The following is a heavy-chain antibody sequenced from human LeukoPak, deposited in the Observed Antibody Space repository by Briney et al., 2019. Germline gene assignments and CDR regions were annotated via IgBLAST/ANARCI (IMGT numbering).Heavy chain of an antibody. Sequence: ASVKVSCEASGYTFTSYGISWVRQAPGQGLECMGWISAYNGNTNYAQKLQGRVTMTTDTSTSTAYMELRSLRSDDTAVYYCARDRKSLQRPWYYDFWSGYPLGYWGQGTLVTVSS. D-gene: IGHD3-3*01. CDR1: GYTFTSYG. CDR3: ARDRKSLQRPWYYDFWSGYPLGY. CDR2: ISAYNGNT. J-gene: IGHJ4*02. V-gene: IGHV1-18*01.